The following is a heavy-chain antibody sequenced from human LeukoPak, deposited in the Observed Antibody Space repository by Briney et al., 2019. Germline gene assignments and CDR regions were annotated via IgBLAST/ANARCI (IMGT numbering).Heavy chain of an antibody. D-gene: IGHD3-10*01. V-gene: IGHV1-18*01. J-gene: IGHJ4*02. CDR3: AREGGSGSYYNGNDY. Sequence: ASVKVSCKASGGTFSSYAISWVRQAPGQGLEWMGWISAYNGNTNYAQKFQGRVTMTTDTSTSTAYMELRSLKYDDTAVYYCAREGGSGSYYNGNDYWGQGTLVTVSS. CDR1: GGTFSSYA. CDR2: ISAYNGNT.